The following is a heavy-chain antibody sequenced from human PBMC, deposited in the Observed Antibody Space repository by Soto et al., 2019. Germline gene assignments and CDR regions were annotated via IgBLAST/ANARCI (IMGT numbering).Heavy chain of an antibody. V-gene: IGHV4-34*01. CDR3: AKRLWFGKNWFDP. D-gene: IGHD3-10*01. CDR2: INHSGST. CDR1: GGSFSGYY. Sequence: SETLSLTCAVYGGSFSGYYWSWIRQPPGKGLEWIGEINHSGSTNYNPSLKSRVTISVDTSKNQFSLKLSSVTAADTAAYYCAKRLWFGKNWFDPWGQGTLVTVSS. J-gene: IGHJ5*02.